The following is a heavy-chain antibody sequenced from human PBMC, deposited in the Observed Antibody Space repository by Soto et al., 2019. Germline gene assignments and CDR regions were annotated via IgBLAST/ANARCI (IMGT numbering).Heavy chain of an antibody. D-gene: IGHD4-17*01. Sequence: QVQLVQSGSEVKKPGASVKVSCKASGYTFTGYYMHWVRQAPGQGLEWMGWINPNSGGTNYSQKFQGWVTMTRDTSISTAYMELSRLRSDDTAVYYCARATTSGDPCYFDYWGQGTLVTVSS. CDR3: ARATTSGDPCYFDY. CDR2: INPNSGGT. J-gene: IGHJ4*02. CDR1: GYTFTGYY. V-gene: IGHV1-2*04.